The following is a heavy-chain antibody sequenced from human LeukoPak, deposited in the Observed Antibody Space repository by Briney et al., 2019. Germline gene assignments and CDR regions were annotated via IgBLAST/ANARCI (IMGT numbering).Heavy chain of an antibody. CDR3: ARDLAPYYYDSSGYYSGPFDY. CDR2: ISSSSSYI. J-gene: IGHJ4*02. Sequence: KSGGSLRLSCAASGFTFSSYSMNWVRQAPGKGLEWVSSISSSSSYIYYADSVKGRFTISRDNVKNSLYLQMNSLRAEDTAVYYCARDLAPYYYDSSGYYSGPFDYWGQGTLVTVSS. D-gene: IGHD3-22*01. V-gene: IGHV3-21*01. CDR1: GFTFSSYS.